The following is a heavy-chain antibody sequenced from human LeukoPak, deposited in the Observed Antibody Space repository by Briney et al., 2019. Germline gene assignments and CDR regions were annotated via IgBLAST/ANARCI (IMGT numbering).Heavy chain of an antibody. CDR3: ARDRVGATTNFDY. V-gene: IGHV3-53*01. J-gene: IGHJ4*02. D-gene: IGHD1-26*01. CDR1: GFTFSSYS. CDR2: IYSGGNT. Sequence: GGSLRLSCAASGFTFSSYSMNWVRQAPGKGLEWVSVIYSGGNTYYADSVKGRFTISRDNSKNTLYLQMNSLRAEDTAVYYCARDRVGATTNFDYWGQGTLVTVSS.